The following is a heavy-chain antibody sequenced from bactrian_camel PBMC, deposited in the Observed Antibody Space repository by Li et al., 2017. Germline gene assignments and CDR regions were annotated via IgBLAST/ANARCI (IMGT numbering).Heavy chain of an antibody. CDR3: AARTAYCDGWRFSY. D-gene: IGHD3*01. CDR1: GYTYSNNC. J-gene: IGHJ6*01. Sequence: DVQLVESGGGSVQAGGSLRLSCAVSGYTYSNNCMGWVRQAPGKEREGVAALFTGGGNTYYADSVRGRFTISRDNAKNTIYLQMNNLEPEDTAMYYCAARTAYCDGWRFSYWGQGTQVTVS. V-gene: IGHV3S40*01. CDR2: LFTGGGNT.